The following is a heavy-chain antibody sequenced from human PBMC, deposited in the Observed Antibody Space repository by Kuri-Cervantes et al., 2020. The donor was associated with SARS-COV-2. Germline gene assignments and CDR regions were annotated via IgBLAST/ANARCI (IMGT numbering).Heavy chain of an antibody. J-gene: IGHJ4*02. CDR2: FDPEDGET. CDR1: GYTLTELS. CDR3: ASWGRDMTTVTWVDY. V-gene: IGHV1-24*01. D-gene: IGHD4-17*01. Sequence: ASVKVSCKVSGYTLTELSMHWVRQAPGKGLEWMGGFDPEDGETIYAQKFQGRVTMTEDTSTDTAYMELSSLRSEDTAVYYCASWGRDMTTVTWVDYWGQGTLVTVSS.